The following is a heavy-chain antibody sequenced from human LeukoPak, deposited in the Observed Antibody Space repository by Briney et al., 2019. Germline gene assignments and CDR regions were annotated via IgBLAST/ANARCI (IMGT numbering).Heavy chain of an antibody. V-gene: IGHV4-59*01. CDR3: ARGYGDYGY. J-gene: IGHJ4*02. Sequence: SETLSLTCTVSGGSISSYYWSWIRQPPGKGLEWIGYIYYSGSTNYNPSLKSRVTISVDTSKNQFSLKLSSVTAADTAVYYCARGYGDYGYWGQGTLVTVSS. CDR1: GGSISSYY. D-gene: IGHD4-17*01. CDR2: IYYSGST.